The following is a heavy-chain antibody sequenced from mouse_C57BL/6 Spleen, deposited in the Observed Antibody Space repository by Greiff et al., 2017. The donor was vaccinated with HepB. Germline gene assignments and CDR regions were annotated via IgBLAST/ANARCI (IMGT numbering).Heavy chain of an antibody. CDR1: GFTFNTYA. CDR3: VRSDYYGSSSRVFYAMDY. V-gene: IGHV10-3*01. D-gene: IGHD1-1*01. J-gene: IGHJ4*01. CDR2: IRSKSSNYAT. Sequence: EVQGVESGGGLVQPKGSLKLSCAASGFTFNTYAMHWVRQAPGKGLEWVARIRSKSSNYATYYSDSVKDRLTISRDDSQSMLYLQMNNLKTEDTAMYYCVRSDYYGSSSRVFYAMDYWGQGTSVTVSS.